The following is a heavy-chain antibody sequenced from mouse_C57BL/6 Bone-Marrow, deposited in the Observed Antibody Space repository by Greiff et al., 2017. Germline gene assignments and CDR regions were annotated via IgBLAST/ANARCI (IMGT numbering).Heavy chain of an antibody. D-gene: IGHD3-2*02. CDR1: GFSLTSYG. CDR3: ARNWGAAQATWFAY. CDR2: IWSGGST. V-gene: IGHV2-2*01. J-gene: IGHJ3*01. Sequence: VQLKESGPGLVQPSQSLSITCTVSGFSLTSYGVHWVRQSPGKGLEWLGVIWSGGSTDYNAAFISRLSISKDNSKSQVFFKMNSLQADDTAIYYCARNWGAAQATWFAYWGQGTLVTVSA.